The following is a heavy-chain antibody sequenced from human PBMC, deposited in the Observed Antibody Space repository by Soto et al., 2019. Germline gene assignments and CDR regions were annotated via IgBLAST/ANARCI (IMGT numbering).Heavy chain of an antibody. Sequence: SETLSLTSPVAGGSISSYYWSWIRQPAGKGLEWIGRIYTSGSTNYNPSLKSRVTMSVDTSKNQFSLKLSSVTAADTAVYYCARGATEYNWFDPWGQGTLVTVSS. J-gene: IGHJ5*02. CDR2: IYTSGST. CDR1: GGSISSYY. CDR3: ARGATEYNWFDP. V-gene: IGHV4-4*07. D-gene: IGHD1-26*01.